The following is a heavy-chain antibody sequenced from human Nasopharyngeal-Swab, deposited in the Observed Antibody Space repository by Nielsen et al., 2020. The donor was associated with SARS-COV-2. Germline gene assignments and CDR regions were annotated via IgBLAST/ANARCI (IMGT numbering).Heavy chain of an antibody. CDR3: ARAITYYYDGSGSPSCGLDV. D-gene: IGHD3-22*01. CDR2: IIPVFGTT. V-gene: IGHV1-69*01. Sequence: WVRQAPGQGLEWMGGIIPVFGTTHYSQKFQDRLRVTADASTDTAYMELSSLRSDDTAVYYCARAITYYYDGSGSPSCGLDVWGQGTTVTVSS. J-gene: IGHJ6*02.